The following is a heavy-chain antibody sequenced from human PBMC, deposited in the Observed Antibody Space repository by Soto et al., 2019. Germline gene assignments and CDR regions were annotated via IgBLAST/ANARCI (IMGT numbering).Heavy chain of an antibody. V-gene: IGHV1-69*13. CDR1: GGTFSSYA. D-gene: IGHD5-12*01. CDR3: ARAQRWLQLGYYYYGMDV. CDR2: IIPIFGTA. Sequence: ASVKVSCKASGGTFSSYAISCVRQAPGQGLEWMGGIIPIFGTANYAQKFQGRVTITADESTSTACMELSSLRSEDTAVYYCARAQRWLQLGYYYYGMDVWGQGTTVTVSS. J-gene: IGHJ6*02.